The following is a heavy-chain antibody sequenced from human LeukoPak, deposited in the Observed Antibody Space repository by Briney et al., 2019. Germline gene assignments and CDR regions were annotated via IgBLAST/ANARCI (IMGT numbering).Heavy chain of an antibody. D-gene: IGHD2-15*01. CDR2: ISAYNGNT. J-gene: IGHJ4*02. Sequence: ASVKVSCKASGYTFTSYGISWVRQDPGQGLEWMGWISAYNGNTNYAQKLQGRVTMTTDTSTSTAYMELGSLRSDDTAVYYCARNELYCSGGSCYSDYWGQGTLVTVSS. V-gene: IGHV1-18*01. CDR3: ARNELYCSGGSCYSDY. CDR1: GYTFTSYG.